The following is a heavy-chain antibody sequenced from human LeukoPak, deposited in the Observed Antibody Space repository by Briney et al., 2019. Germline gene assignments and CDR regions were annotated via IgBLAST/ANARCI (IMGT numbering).Heavy chain of an antibody. D-gene: IGHD1-26*01. CDR1: GFTFTSSA. V-gene: IGHV1-58*02. J-gene: IGHJ4*02. Sequence: SVKVSCKASGFTFTSSAMQWVRQARGQRLEWIGWIVVGSGNTNYAQKFQERVTITRDMSTSTAYMELSSLRSEDTAMYYCARHFFGSGSYYVDYWGQGTLVTVSS. CDR3: ARHFFGSGSYYVDY. CDR2: IVVGSGNT.